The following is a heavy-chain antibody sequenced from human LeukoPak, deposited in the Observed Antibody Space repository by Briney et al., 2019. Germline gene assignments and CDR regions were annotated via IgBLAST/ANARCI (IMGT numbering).Heavy chain of an antibody. CDR1: GLTFRTYW. CDR3: ARNNGMDV. CDR2: VNRDGSET. J-gene: IGHJ6*02. Sequence: GGSLRLSCAASGLTFRTYWMSWVRQAPGRGPEWVANVNRDGSETYYLDSVKGRFTISKDNAKNSLYLQMNSLRAEDTALYHCARNNGMDVWGQGTTVIVSS. V-gene: IGHV3-7*03.